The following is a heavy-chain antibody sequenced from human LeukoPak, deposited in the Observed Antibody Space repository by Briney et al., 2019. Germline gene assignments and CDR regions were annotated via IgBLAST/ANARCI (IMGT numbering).Heavy chain of an antibody. CDR1: GFTFNDYA. V-gene: IGHV3-9*01. J-gene: IGHJ4*02. CDR2: ISWNSGSI. CDR3: ARVSSSVSKPLDY. Sequence: GGSLRLSCAASGFTFNDYAMHWVRQAPGKGLEWVSGISWNSGSIGYADSVKGRFTISRDNSKNTLYLQMNSLRAEDTAVYYCARVSSSVSKPLDYWGQGTLVTVSS.